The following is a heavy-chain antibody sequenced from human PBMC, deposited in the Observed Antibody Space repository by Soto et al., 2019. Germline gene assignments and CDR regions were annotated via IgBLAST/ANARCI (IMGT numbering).Heavy chain of an antibody. CDR1: GFTFSSYG. V-gene: IGHV3-33*01. J-gene: IGHJ4*02. CDR3: ARAVLAAAGAGDPYYFGY. Sequence: QVQLVESGGGVVQPGRSLRLSCAASGFTFSSYGMHWVRQAPGKGLEWVAVIWYDGSNKYYADSVKGRFTISRDNSKNTLYLQMNSLRAEDTAVYYCARAVLAAAGAGDPYYFGYWGQGTLVTVSS. D-gene: IGHD6-13*01. CDR2: IWYDGSNK.